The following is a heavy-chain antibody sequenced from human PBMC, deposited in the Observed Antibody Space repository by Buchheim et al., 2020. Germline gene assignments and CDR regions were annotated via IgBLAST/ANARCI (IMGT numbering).Heavy chain of an antibody. CDR3: ARAETGYFCHY. J-gene: IGHJ4*02. Sequence: EVQLVESGGGSVQPGGSLRLSCAASGMTFSRSWMSWVRQAPGQGLEWVAYIKQDGGEKNYVDSVLGRFTISRDNAKNSLYLQMNSLRAEDTAVYYCARAETGYFCHYWGQGTL. D-gene: IGHD3-9*01. CDR1: GMTFSRSW. CDR2: IKQDGGEK. V-gene: IGHV3-7*01.